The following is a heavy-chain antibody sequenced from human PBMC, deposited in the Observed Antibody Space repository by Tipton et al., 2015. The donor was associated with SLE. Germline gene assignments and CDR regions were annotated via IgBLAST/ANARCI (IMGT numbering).Heavy chain of an antibody. V-gene: IGHV4-59*08. J-gene: IGHJ6*03. Sequence: TLSLTCSVSGGSIGNYYWSWIRQPPGKGLEWIGFIYYSGSTNYNPSLKSRVTISVDTSKNQFSLKLSSVTAADTAVYYCARSGSYPYYYYYMDVWGKGTTVTVSS. D-gene: IGHD1-26*01. CDR3: ARSGSYPYYYYYMDV. CDR2: IYYSGST. CDR1: GGSIGNYY.